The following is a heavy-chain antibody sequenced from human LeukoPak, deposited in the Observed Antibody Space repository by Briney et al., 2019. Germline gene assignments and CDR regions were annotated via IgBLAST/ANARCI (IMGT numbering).Heavy chain of an antibody. CDR3: ARDLVTVTRGFDI. CDR2: ISHIGRT. J-gene: IGHJ3*02. CDR1: GDSFSSHY. D-gene: IGHD4-17*01. V-gene: IGHV4-59*11. Sequence: SETLSLTCAVSGDSFSSHYWTWIRQSPGTGLEWIGYISHIGRTNYNPSLKSRVTISIDTSKNQFSLKLRSVTAADTAVYYCARDLVTVTRGFDIWGQGTMVSVSS.